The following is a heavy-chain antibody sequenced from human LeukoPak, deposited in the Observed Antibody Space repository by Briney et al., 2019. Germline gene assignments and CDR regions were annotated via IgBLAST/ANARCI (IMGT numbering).Heavy chain of an antibody. V-gene: IGHV3-23*01. CDR2: IPDSGGST. CDR1: RFTFSSYA. D-gene: IGHD4-17*01. CDR3: AKTVYGDQRGAAFYI. Sequence: GRSLRLSCAASRFTFSSYAMRWVRHAPGKGLECVSDIPDSGGSTHYADSVKGRFTISRDNSKNTLYLQMNSLRAEDTAVYYCAKTVYGDQRGAAFYICGQGETVTVSS. J-gene: IGHJ3*02.